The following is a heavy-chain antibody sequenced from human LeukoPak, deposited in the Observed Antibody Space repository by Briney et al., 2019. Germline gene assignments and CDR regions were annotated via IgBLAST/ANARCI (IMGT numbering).Heavy chain of an antibody. CDR3: ARDMAAPYYYYGMDV. D-gene: IGHD6-19*01. CDR2: INPSGGST. CDR1: GYTFTSYY. V-gene: IGHV1-46*01. J-gene: IGHJ6*02. Sequence: GASVKVSCKASGYTFTSYYMHWVRQAPGQGLEWMGIINPSGGSTSYAQKFQDRVTMTRDTSTSTVYMELSSLRSEDTAVYYCARDMAAPYYYYGMDVWGQGTTVTVSS.